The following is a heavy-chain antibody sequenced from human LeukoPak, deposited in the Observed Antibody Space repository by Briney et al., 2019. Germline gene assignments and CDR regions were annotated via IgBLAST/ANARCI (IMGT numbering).Heavy chain of an antibody. CDR1: GFTFRTYA. Sequence: GGSLRLSCAASGFTFRTYAMSWVRQAPGKGLEWVAAINGGGGNTNYADSVKGRFTISRDHSRDTLYLQMNSLRVEDMAVYYCARGLFAAGPHYFDYWGQGTLVTVSS. J-gene: IGHJ4*02. CDR3: ARGLFAAGPHYFDY. D-gene: IGHD6-13*01. CDR2: INGGGGNT. V-gene: IGHV3-23*01.